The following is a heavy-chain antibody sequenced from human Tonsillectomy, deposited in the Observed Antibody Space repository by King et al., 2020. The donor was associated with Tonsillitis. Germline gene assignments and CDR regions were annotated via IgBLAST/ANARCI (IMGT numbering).Heavy chain of an antibody. V-gene: IGHV1-18*01. CDR3: ARLKGLTTVAPLDY. Sequence: VQLVQSGVEVKKSGASVKVSCKATGYTFTSYGITWVRQAPGQGLEWMGWINVFNGNIDYVQKLQGRVTMTTDTSTSTAYMELRSLRSDDTAMYYCARLKGLTTVAPLDYWGQGTLVTVSS. CDR2: INVFNGNI. CDR1: GYTFTSYG. D-gene: IGHD4-23*01. J-gene: IGHJ4*02.